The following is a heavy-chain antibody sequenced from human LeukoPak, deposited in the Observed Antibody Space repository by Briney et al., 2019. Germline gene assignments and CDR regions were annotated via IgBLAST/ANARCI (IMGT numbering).Heavy chain of an antibody. Sequence: GGSLRLSCAASGFTFSNAWMSWVRQAPGKGVGWVGRIKSKTDGGTTDYAAPVKGRFTISRDDSKNTLYLQMNSLKTEDTAVYYCTTFARRYDSSGYPFDYWGQGTLVTVSS. D-gene: IGHD3-22*01. CDR2: IKSKTDGGTT. V-gene: IGHV3-15*01. CDR3: TTFARRYDSSGYPFDY. CDR1: GFTFSNAW. J-gene: IGHJ4*02.